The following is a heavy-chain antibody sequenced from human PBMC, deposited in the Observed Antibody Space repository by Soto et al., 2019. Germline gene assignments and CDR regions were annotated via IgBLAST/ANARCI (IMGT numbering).Heavy chain of an antibody. CDR3: ARDRGSSIDY. D-gene: IGHD3-16*01. V-gene: IGHV4-61*03. CDR1: GGSVRSGNYY. J-gene: IGHJ4*02. CDR2: LHDSGIT. Sequence: SETLSLTCTVSGGSVRSGNYYWTWIRQPPGKGLEWIGYLHDSGITSYNPSLESRVTISVDTSKNHFSLKLSSVTAADTAVYYCARDRGSSIDYWGQGTLVTVSS.